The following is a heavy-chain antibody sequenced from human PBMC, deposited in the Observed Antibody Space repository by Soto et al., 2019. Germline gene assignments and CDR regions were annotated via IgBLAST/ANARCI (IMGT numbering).Heavy chain of an antibody. CDR2: IYYSGST. D-gene: IGHD3-3*01. CDR3: ARTLYDFWSGRNFNWFDP. J-gene: IGHJ5*02. Sequence: SETRSLTRPVSGDSIDRYYWSWFQQPPGKGLEWIGYIYYSGSTNYNPSLKSRVTISVDTSKNQFSLKLSSVTAADTAVYYCARTLYDFWSGRNFNWFDPWGRGTLVSVSS. CDR1: GDSIDRYY. V-gene: IGHV4-59*01.